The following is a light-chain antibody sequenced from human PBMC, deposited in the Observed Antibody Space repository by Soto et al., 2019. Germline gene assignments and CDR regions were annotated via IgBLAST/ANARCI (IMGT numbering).Light chain of an antibody. CDR1: QSVSSY. J-gene: IGKJ5*01. CDR2: DAS. V-gene: IGKV3-11*01. Sequence: EIVLTQSPATLSLSPGERATLSCRASQSVSSYVAWYQQKPGQAPRLLIYDASNRATGIPARFSCSGSGTDFTLTISSLEPEDFAVYYCQQRSNSFGQGTRLEIK. CDR3: QQRSNS.